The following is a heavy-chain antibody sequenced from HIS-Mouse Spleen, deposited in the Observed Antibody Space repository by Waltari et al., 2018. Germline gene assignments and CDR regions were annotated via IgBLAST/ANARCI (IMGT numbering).Heavy chain of an antibody. J-gene: IGHJ3*02. Sequence: QLQLQESGPGLVKPSETLSLTCTVSGGSISRSSYYWGWIRQPPGKGLEWIGSIYYSGSTYYNPSLKSRVTISVDTSKNQFSLKLSSVTAADTVVYYCARQGDAFDIWGQGTMVTVSS. CDR1: GGSISRSSYY. V-gene: IGHV4-39*01. CDR3: ARQGDAFDI. CDR2: IYYSGST.